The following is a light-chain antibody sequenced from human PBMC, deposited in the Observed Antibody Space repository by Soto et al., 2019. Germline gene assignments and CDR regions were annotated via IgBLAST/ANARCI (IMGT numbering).Light chain of an antibody. CDR2: DVG. V-gene: IGLV2-11*01. CDR1: SSDVGGYNY. CDR3: CSYAGSYPRV. J-gene: IGLJ1*01. Sequence: QSALTQPRSVSGSPGQSVTISCTGTSSDVGGYNYVSWYQQHPGKAPKLMIYDVGKRPSGVPDRFSGSKSDNTASLTIYGLQAEDDADYYCCSYAGSYPRVFRTGTTVTVL.